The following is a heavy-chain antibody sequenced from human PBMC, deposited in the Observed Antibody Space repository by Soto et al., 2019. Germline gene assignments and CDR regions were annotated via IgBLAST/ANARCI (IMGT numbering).Heavy chain of an antibody. D-gene: IGHD3-22*01. CDR3: ARYYYDSSGYDGMDV. V-gene: IGHV1-18*04. CDR2: ISAYNGNT. Sequence: ASVKVSCKASGYTFTSYGISWVRQAPGQGLEWMGWISAYNGNTNYAQKLQGRVTMTTDTSTSTAYMELRSLRAEDTAVYYCARYYYDSSGYDGMDVWGQGTTVTVSS. CDR1: GYTFTSYG. J-gene: IGHJ6*02.